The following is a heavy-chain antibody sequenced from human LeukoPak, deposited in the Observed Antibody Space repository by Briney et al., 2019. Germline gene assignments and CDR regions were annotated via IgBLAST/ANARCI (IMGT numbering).Heavy chain of an antibody. V-gene: IGHV4-59*01. CDR3: ARESGSDWTRSYWYFDL. Sequence: SQTLSLTCTVSGGSISSYYWSWVREPPGKGLEWVGYIYYIVSTNYNPSLKSRVTISVDTSKNQFSLKLSSVTAADTAVYYCARESGSDWTRSYWYFDLWGRGTLVTVSS. CDR2: IYYIVST. J-gene: IGHJ2*01. D-gene: IGHD6-19*01. CDR1: GGSISSYY.